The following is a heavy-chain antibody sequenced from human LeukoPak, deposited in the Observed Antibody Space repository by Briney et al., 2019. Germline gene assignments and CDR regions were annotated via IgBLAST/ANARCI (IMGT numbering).Heavy chain of an antibody. J-gene: IGHJ5*02. CDR3: ARDSPVTAGPFDP. V-gene: IGHV3-23*01. Sequence: PGGSLRLSCAASGFTFSSSGMSWVRQAPGKGLEWVSTISGSGSSTYYADSVKGRFTISRDNSKKTLYLQMNSLRAEDTAVYYCARDSPVTAGPFDPWGQGTLVIVSS. CDR1: GFTFSSSG. CDR2: ISGSGSST. D-gene: IGHD4-11*01.